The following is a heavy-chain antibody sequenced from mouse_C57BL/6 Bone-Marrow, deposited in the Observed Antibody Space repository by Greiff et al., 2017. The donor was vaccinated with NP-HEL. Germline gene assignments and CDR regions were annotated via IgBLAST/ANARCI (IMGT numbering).Heavy chain of an antibody. Sequence: VKLVESGAELVRPGASVTLSCKASGYTFTDYEMHWVKQTPVHGLEWIGAIDPETGGTAYNQKFKGKAILTADKSSSTAYMELRSLTSEDSAVYYCTRGYYGSPFAYWGQGTLVTVSA. V-gene: IGHV1-15*01. D-gene: IGHD1-1*01. CDR1: GYTFTDYE. J-gene: IGHJ3*01. CDR2: IDPETGGT. CDR3: TRGYYGSPFAY.